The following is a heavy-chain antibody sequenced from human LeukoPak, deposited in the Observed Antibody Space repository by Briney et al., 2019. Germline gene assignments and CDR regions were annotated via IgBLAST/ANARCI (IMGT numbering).Heavy chain of an antibody. CDR3: ARVAGYCSGGSCYPGQFDY. J-gene: IGHJ4*02. CDR2: IKQDGSEK. Sequence: GGSRRLSCAASGFTFSTYWMSWVRQAPGKGLEWVANIKQDGSEKYYVDSVKGRFTISRDNAKNSLYLQMNSLRAEDTAVYYCARVAGYCSGGSCYPGQFDYWGQGTLVTVSS. CDR1: GFTFSTYW. D-gene: IGHD2-15*01. V-gene: IGHV3-7*05.